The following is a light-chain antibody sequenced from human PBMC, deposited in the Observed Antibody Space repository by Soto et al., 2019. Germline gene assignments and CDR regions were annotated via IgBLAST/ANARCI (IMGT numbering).Light chain of an antibody. J-gene: IGKJ2*01. V-gene: IGKV3-20*01. CDR2: AAS. Sequence: EVVMTQSPGTLSLSPGDTGTLSCGGSQSVSSSLAWYQQKPGQAPRLLIYAASTRATGIPDRFSGSGSATDFTLTISRLEPEDSAVYYCQHYDSSPPYTFGQGTKVDI. CDR1: QSVSSS. CDR3: QHYDSSPPYT.